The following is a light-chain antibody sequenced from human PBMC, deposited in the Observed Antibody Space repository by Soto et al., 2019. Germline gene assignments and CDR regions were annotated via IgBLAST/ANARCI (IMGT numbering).Light chain of an antibody. Sequence: ELGERPAPDALSVPARKSAAQGWRASQSVSNNLAWYRHRPGQAPRLLIYGASTRATGIPARFSGSGSGTEVTLPISSLEPEEFGTHFCEQSRSGPITVGQGTRLEIK. CDR1: QSVSNN. V-gene: IGKV3-15*01. CDR2: GAS. CDR3: EQSRSGPIT. J-gene: IGKJ5*01.